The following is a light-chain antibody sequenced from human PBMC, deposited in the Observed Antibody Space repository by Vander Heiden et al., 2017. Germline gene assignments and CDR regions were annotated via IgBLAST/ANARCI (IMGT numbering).Light chain of an antibody. CDR2: DVT. Sequence: QSALTQPASVSGSLGQSITISCAGTSSDVGGYDSVSWYQQHPGKAPKLMIYDVTYRPSGVSIRFSGSKSGNTASLTISGLQAEGESDYYCSSYTTSGTRVFGTGTNVTVL. CDR1: SSDVGGYDS. V-gene: IGLV2-14*03. J-gene: IGLJ1*01. CDR3: SSYTTSGTRV.